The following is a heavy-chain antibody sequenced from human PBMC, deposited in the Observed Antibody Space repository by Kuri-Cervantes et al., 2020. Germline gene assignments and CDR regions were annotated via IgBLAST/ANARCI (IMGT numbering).Heavy chain of an antibody. V-gene: IGHV4-39*07. Sequence: GSLRLSCTVSGGSISSSSYYWGWIRQPPGKGLGWIGSIYYSGSTYYNPSLKSRVTISVDTSKNQFSLKLSSVTAADTAVYYCARDSRYFDLWGRGTLVTVSS. CDR1: GGSISSSSYY. J-gene: IGHJ2*01. CDR3: ARDSRYFDL. CDR2: IYYSGST.